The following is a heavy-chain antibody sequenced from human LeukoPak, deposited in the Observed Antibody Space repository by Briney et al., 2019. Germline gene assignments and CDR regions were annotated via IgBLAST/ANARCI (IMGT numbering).Heavy chain of an antibody. Sequence: GGSLRLSCAASGFTFSGFWMHWVRQAPGKGLVWVSCISFDGSDATYADSVKGRFTISRDNAKNTLYLQMNSLRAEDTAVYYCAGATVAGTDYWGQGTLVTVSS. D-gene: IGHD6-19*01. CDR3: AGATVAGTDY. V-gene: IGHV3-74*01. CDR2: ISFDGSDA. J-gene: IGHJ4*02. CDR1: GFTFSGFW.